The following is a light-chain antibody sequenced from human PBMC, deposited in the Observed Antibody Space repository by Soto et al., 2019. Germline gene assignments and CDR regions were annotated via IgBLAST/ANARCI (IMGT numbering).Light chain of an antibody. Sequence: QSALTQPPSASGSPGQSVTISCTGTSSDVGRYNYISWYRQRPGKAPKLIIYEVSKRPSGVPDRLSGLKYGNTASLTVSGLQAEDEADYYCSSYAGNSRYVFGTGTKVTVL. CDR2: EVS. J-gene: IGLJ1*01. CDR3: SSYAGNSRYV. V-gene: IGLV2-8*01. CDR1: SSDVGRYNY.